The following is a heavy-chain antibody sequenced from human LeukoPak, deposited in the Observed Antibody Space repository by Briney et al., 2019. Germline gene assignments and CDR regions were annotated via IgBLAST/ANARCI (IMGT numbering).Heavy chain of an antibody. D-gene: IGHD2/OR15-2a*01. CDR1: GFTFSEHN. Sequence: GGSLTLSCAVSGFTFSEHNMNWIRQSPGKGLEWISYINRGGSTIFYADSVKGRFTISRDNAKNSLYLQMSSLTAEDTAVYYCARDWFYCYHYIDVWGKGTTVTVSS. V-gene: IGHV3-11*01. J-gene: IGHJ6*03. CDR3: ARDWFYCYHYIDV. CDR2: INRGGSTI.